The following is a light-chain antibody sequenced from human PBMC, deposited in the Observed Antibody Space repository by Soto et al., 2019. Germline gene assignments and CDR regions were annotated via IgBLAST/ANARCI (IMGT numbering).Light chain of an antibody. J-gene: IGLJ1*01. Sequence: QSVLTQPRSVSGSPGQSGTISCTGTSSDVAIYNYISWYQQHPGEAPKLMIHDVSERPSGVPDRFSGSKAGNTASLTISGLQAEDDAYYYCCSYAGSYTFARNVFGTGTKVTVL. CDR3: CSYAGSYTFARNV. CDR1: SSDVAIYNY. V-gene: IGLV2-11*01. CDR2: DVS.